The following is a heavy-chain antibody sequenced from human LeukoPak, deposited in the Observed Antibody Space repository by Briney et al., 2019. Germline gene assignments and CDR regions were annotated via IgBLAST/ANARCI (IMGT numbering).Heavy chain of an antibody. D-gene: IGHD3-9*01. V-gene: IGHV1-3*01. CDR1: GYTFTSHA. CDR3: ARDGLYYDILTGYYSLGFDY. CDR2: INAGNGNT. J-gene: IGHJ4*02. Sequence: GASVKVSCKASGYTFTSHAMHWVRQAPGQRLEWMGWINAGNGNTKYSRKFQGRVTITRDTSASTAYMELSSLRSEDTAVYYCARDGLYYDILTGYYSLGFDYWGQGTLVTVSS.